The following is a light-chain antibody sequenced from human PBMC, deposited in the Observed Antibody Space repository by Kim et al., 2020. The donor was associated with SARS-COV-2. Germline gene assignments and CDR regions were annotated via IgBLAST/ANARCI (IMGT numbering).Light chain of an antibody. CDR2: AAS. CDR3: QQYYSYPRS. Sequence: AIRMTQSPSSFSASTGDRVTITCRASQGISSYLAWYQQKPGKAPKLLIYAASTLQSGVPSRISGSGSGTDFTLTISCLQSEDFATYYCQQYYSYPRSFGQGTKLEI. V-gene: IGKV1-8*01. J-gene: IGKJ2*03. CDR1: QGISSY.